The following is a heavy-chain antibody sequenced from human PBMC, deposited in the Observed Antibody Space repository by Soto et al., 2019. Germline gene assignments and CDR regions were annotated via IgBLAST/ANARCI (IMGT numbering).Heavy chain of an antibody. CDR2: ISGSGGST. Sequence: GGSLRLSCAASGFTFSSYAMSWVRQAPGKGLEWVSAISGSGGSTYYADSVKGRFTISRDNSKNTLYLQMNSLRAEDTAVYYCAKELYYDSSGYYYGDYWGQGTLVTVSS. J-gene: IGHJ4*02. CDR3: AKELYYDSSGYYYGDY. CDR1: GFTFSSYA. D-gene: IGHD3-22*01. V-gene: IGHV3-23*01.